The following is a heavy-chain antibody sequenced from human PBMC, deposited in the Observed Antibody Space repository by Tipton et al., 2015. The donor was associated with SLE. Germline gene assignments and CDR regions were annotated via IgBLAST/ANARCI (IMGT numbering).Heavy chain of an antibody. J-gene: IGHJ4*02. CDR2: IYYSGST. CDR3: AREGVDIVTPGFDY. V-gene: IGHV4-39*02. D-gene: IGHD5-12*01. Sequence: TLSLTCTVSGGSISSYYWGWIRQPPGKGLEWIGSIYYSGSTYYNPSLKSRVTISVDTSKNQFSLKLSSVTAADTAVYYCAREGVDIVTPGFDYWGQGTLVTVSS. CDR1: GGSISSYY.